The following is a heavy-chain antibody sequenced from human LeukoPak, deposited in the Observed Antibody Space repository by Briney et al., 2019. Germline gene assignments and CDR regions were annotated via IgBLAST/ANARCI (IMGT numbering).Heavy chain of an antibody. D-gene: IGHD2-2*01. CDR3: AKEGGLEYCSTTSCAFAH. J-gene: IGHJ4*02. Sequence: GGSLRLSCVGSGFSVSDNYMTWVRQAPGKGPEWVSVTYSGGTTYYADSVEGRFTISRDSAKNTLYLQMNSLRTEDTAIYYCAKEGGLEYCSTTSCAFAHWGRGTLVTVS. CDR1: GFSVSDNY. CDR2: TYSGGTT. V-gene: IGHV3-53*01.